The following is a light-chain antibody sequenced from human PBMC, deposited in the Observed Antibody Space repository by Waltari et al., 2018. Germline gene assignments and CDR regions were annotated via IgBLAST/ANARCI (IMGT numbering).Light chain of an antibody. Sequence: EIVLTQSPGSLSSSPGERVTLSCRASQSVSRDLAGYPQKPGQAPRLLIFGASNRATGIPDRFSVSGSETDFSLTISRLEPEDFAVYYCQHYVRLPATFGRGTKVEIK. V-gene: IGKV3-20*01. CDR1: QSVSRD. CDR3: QHYVRLPAT. J-gene: IGKJ1*01. CDR2: GAS.